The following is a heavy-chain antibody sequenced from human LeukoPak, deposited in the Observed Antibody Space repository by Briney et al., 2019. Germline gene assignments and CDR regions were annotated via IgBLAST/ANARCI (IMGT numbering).Heavy chain of an antibody. CDR1: GYTFTSYG. V-gene: IGHV1-18*01. CDR2: ISAYSGNT. Sequence: ASVKVSCKASGYTFTSYGISWVRQAPGQGLEWMGWISAYSGNTNYAQKLQGRVTMATDTSTSTAYMELRSLRSDDTAVYYCARGRSIAVAGGFDYWGQGTLVTVSS. J-gene: IGHJ4*02. CDR3: ARGRSIAVAGGFDY. D-gene: IGHD6-19*01.